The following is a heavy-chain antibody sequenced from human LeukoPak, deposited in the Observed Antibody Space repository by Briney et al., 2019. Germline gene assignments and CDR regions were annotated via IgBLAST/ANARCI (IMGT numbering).Heavy chain of an antibody. V-gene: IGHV3-13*04. D-gene: IGHD6-19*01. J-gene: IGHJ5*02. CDR1: GFIFSSYD. CDR3: AKEARTVAGTWWFDP. Sequence: GGSLRLSCAASGFIFSSYDMHWVRQFTGKGLEWVSGINTAGDTDFSDSVKGRFTISREDAKNSLYLQMNSLRAGDTAVYYCAKEARTVAGTWWFDPWGQGTLVTVSS. CDR2: INTAGDT.